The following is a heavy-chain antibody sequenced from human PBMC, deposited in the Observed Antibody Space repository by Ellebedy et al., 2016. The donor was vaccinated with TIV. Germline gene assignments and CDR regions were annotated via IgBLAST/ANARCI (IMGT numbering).Heavy chain of an antibody. CDR2: VSGRDGSL. CDR1: GFTFSNSA. J-gene: IGHJ3*02. D-gene: IGHD6-13*01. CDR3: AKDNEFSSSWYSPVDTFDI. V-gene: IGHV3-23*01. Sequence: GGSLRLSXPAFGFTFSNSAMSWIRQAPGKGREWVSTVSGRDGSLHYTDSVKGRFTISRDNSKNILYLQMRSLRAEDSAVYYCAKDNEFSSSWYSPVDTFDIWGQGTTVTVSS.